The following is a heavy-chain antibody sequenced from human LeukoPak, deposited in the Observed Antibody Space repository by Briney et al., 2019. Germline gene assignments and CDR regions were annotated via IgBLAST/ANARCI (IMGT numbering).Heavy chain of an antibody. CDR1: VFSSNSG. Sequence: SGGSLRLSCEASVFSSNSGMYWVRQAPGKGLEWVAVISYDGSNAYYGDSVKGRFTISRDDSKNTLYLQMNSLRAEDTAVYYCAKDLNSRWSLDYWGQGTLVTVSS. D-gene: IGHD2/OR15-2a*01. CDR2: ISYDGSNA. V-gene: IGHV3-30*18. CDR3: AKDLNSRWSLDY. J-gene: IGHJ4*02.